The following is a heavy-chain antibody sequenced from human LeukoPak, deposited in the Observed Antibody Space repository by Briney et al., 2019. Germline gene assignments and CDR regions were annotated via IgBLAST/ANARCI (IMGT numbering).Heavy chain of an antibody. D-gene: IGHD3-22*01. Sequence: SQTLSLTCTVSGGSISSGDYYWSWIRQHPGKGLEWIRHIHYSESTYYNPSLKSRVFISVDTSKNQFSLRLTSVTASDTAVYYCARQVDYYDSSGYLDYWAREPWSPSPQ. J-gene: IGHJ4*02. CDR2: IHYSEST. CDR3: ARQVDYYDSSGYLDY. V-gene: IGHV4-31*03. CDR1: GGSISSGDYY.